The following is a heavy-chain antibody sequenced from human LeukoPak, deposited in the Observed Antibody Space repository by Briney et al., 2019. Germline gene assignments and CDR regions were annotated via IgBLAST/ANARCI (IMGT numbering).Heavy chain of an antibody. Sequence: SETLSLTCTVSGDSISSSDNYWGWIRQPPGKGLEWIGTISYRGSTYYNPSLKSRVTISVDTSKNQFSLKLSSVTAADTAVYYCARGDYDSSGYYYGYWGQGTLVTVSS. CDR1: GDSISSSDNY. D-gene: IGHD3-22*01. V-gene: IGHV4-39*07. J-gene: IGHJ4*02. CDR3: ARGDYDSSGYYYGY. CDR2: ISYRGST.